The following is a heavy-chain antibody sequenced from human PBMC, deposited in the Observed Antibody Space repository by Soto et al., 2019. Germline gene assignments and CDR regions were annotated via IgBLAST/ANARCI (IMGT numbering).Heavy chain of an antibody. CDR1: GFTFDDYA. CDR3: AKGGQDKQQRDAFDI. Sequence: GGSLRLSCAASGFTFDDYAMHWVRQAPGKGLEWVSGISWNSGSIGYADSVKGRFTISRDNAKNSLYLQMNSLRAEDTALYYCAKGGQDKQQRDAFDIWGQGTMVTVSS. D-gene: IGHD6-13*01. CDR2: ISWNSGSI. V-gene: IGHV3-9*01. J-gene: IGHJ3*02.